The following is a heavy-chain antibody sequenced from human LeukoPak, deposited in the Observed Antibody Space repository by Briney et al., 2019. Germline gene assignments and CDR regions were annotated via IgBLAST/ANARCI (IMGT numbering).Heavy chain of an antibody. D-gene: IGHD3-22*01. CDR3: ARQANYYDSSGYLDQ. CDR2: IYSGGST. V-gene: IGHV3-53*01. Sequence: GGSLRLSCAASGFAVSRNYMNWVRQAPGKGLEWVSVIYSGGSTYYADSVKGRFTISRDNSKNTLYLQMNSLRAEDTAVYYCARQANYYDSSGYLDQWGQGTLVTVSS. CDR1: GFAVSRNY. J-gene: IGHJ4*02.